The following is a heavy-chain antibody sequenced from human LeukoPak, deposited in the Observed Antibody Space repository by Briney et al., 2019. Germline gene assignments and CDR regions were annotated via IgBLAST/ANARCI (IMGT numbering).Heavy chain of an antibody. J-gene: IGHJ4*02. CDR3: ARAAYSGSYHSDY. CDR1: GGSISSGGYS. D-gene: IGHD1-26*01. Sequence: SQTLSLTCAVSGGSISSGGYSWSWIRQPPGKGLEWIGYIYYSGSTNYNPSLKCRVTISVDTSKNQFSLKLSSVTAADTAVYYCARAAYSGSYHSDYWGQGTLVTVSS. CDR2: IYYSGST. V-gene: IGHV4-30-4*07.